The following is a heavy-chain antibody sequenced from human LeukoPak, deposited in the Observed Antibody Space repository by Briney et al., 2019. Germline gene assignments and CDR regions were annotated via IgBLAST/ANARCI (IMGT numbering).Heavy chain of an antibody. Sequence: GGSLRLSCAASGFTFNTYGMNWVRQAPGKGLEWVSYISSSGSTIYYADSVKGRFTISRDNAKNSLYLQMNSLRAEDTAVYYCARDHPYSSGWYDFDHWRQGTLVTVSS. D-gene: IGHD6-19*01. V-gene: IGHV3-48*04. CDR1: GFTFNTYG. CDR3: ARDHPYSSGWYDFDH. CDR2: ISSSGSTI. J-gene: IGHJ4*02.